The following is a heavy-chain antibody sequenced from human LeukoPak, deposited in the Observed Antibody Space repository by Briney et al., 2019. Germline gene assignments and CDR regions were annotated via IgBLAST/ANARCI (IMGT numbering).Heavy chain of an antibody. J-gene: IGHJ3*02. CDR2: INHSGST. V-gene: IGHV4-34*01. D-gene: IGHD3-22*01. CDR3: ARDANYYDSSGYLDNAFDI. CDR1: GGSFSGYY. Sequence: PETLSLTCAVYGGSFSGYYWSWIRQPPGKGLEWIGEINHSGSTNYNPSLKSRVTISVDTSKNQFSLKLSSVTAADTAVYYCARDANYYDSSGYLDNAFDIWGQGTMVTVSS.